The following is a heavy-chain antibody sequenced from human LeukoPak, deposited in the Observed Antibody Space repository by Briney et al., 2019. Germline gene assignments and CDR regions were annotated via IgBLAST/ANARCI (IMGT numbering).Heavy chain of an antibody. D-gene: IGHD4/OR15-4a*01. V-gene: IGHV4-59*02. CDR1: GGSVSSHF. CDR2: IYNSGIT. CDR3: ARDHLPAGAPGYYMDV. Sequence: SETLSLTCTVSGGSVSSHFWSWIRQPPGKGLEWIGYIYNSGITNYNPSLKSQVTMSVDTSKNQFSLMLRSVTAADTAVYYCARDHLPAGAPGYYMDVWGKGTTVTVSS. J-gene: IGHJ6*03.